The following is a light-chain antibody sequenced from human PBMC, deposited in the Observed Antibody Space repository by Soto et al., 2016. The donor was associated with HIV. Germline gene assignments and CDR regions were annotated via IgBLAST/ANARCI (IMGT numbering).Light chain of an antibody. CDR3: LQHNSYPRT. J-gene: IGKJ1*01. CDR2: AAS. CDR1: QDIRND. Sequence: DIQMTQSPSSLSASVGDRVTNTCRASQDIRNDLGWYQQIPGKAPKRLIFAASSLQSGVPPRFSGSGSGTEFTLTISSLQPGDFASYYCLQHNSYPRTFGQGTKVDI. V-gene: IGKV1-17*01.